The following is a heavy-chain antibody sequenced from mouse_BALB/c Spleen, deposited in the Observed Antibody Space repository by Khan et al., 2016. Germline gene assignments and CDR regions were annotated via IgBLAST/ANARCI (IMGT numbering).Heavy chain of an antibody. D-gene: IGHD2-4*01. CDR3: AISPYDYDVGFAY. J-gene: IGHJ3*01. CDR2: IDPANGNT. CDR1: GFNIKDTY. Sequence: VQLQQSGAELVKPGASVKLSCTASGFNIKDTYMHWVKQRPEQGLEWIGRIDPANGNTKYDTKFQGKATITADTSSNTAYLQLSSLTSEDTAVYYCAISPYDYDVGFAYWGQGTLVTVSA. V-gene: IGHV14-3*02.